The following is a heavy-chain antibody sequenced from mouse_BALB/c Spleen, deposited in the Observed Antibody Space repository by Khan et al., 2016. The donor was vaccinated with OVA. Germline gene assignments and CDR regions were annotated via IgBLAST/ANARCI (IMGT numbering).Heavy chain of an antibody. D-gene: IGHD1-1*01. CDR3: ARTPGDYGSKYFDY. J-gene: IGHJ2*01. CDR2: ISSGGSYT. CDR1: GFSFSNYA. Sequence: EVELVESGGGLVKPGGSLKLSCAASGFSFSNYAMSWVRQTPEKRLEWVATISSGGSYTYYPDSVRGRSTISRDNAKHALYLQMSSPKSEDTAMYDCARTPGDYGSKYFDYWGQGTTLTVSS. V-gene: IGHV5-9-3*01.